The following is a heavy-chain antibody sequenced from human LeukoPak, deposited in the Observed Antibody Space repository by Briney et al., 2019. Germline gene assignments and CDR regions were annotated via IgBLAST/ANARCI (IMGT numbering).Heavy chain of an antibody. J-gene: IGHJ4*02. D-gene: IGHD3-22*01. CDR3: HPLSYVSN. Sequence: PGGALRLSCAVSGCTFSSRLMHWVRQAPGKGLVWVALIKDDGTTNYADSVRGRFTASRDDAKNTVYLQISSLRADDTAVYYCHPLSYVSNWGQGTLVTVSA. CDR1: GCTFSSRL. V-gene: IGHV3-74*01. CDR2: IKDDGTT.